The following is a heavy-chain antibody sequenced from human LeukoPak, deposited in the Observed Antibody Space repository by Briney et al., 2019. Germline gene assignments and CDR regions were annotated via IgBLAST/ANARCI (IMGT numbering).Heavy chain of an antibody. CDR3: ARPIAGAGMHAFDI. V-gene: IGHV6-1*01. J-gene: IGHJ3*02. D-gene: IGHD6-13*01. Sequence: SQTLSLTCAISGDSVSSNSAGWNWIRQSPSRGLEWLGRTYYRSKWYNDYAVSVKSRITINPDTAKNQFSLKLSSVTAADTAVYYCARPIAGAGMHAFDIWGQGTMVTVSS. CDR2: TYYRSKWYN. CDR1: GDSVSSNSAG.